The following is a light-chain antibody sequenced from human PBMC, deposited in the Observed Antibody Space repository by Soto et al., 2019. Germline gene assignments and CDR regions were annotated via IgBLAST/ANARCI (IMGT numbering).Light chain of an antibody. CDR2: RAS. V-gene: IGKV3-15*01. Sequence: MAQSPATLSVSPGESATLSCRASQNIYYNVAWYQHRPGQAPRLLIYRASTRATGVPARFSGSGSGTEFTLTISSLQSEDFTAYSCLQYHNLWAFGQGTTGDIK. J-gene: IGKJ1*01. CDR1: QNIYYN. CDR3: LQYHNLWA.